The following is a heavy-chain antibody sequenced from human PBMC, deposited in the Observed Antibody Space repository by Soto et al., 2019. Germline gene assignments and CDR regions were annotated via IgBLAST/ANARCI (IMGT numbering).Heavy chain of an antibody. V-gene: IGHV4-61*01. CDR2: IYYSGST. D-gene: IGHD1-26*01. J-gene: IGHJ4*02. CDR1: GGSVSSVNYY. Sequence: QVQLQESGPGLVKPSETLSLTCTVSGGSVSSVNYYWSWIRQPPGKGLEWIAYIYYSGSTNYNPSLKSRVTISVDTSKNQFSLKLSSVTAADTTVYYCASFWEQHLFFDYWGQGALVTVSS. CDR3: ASFWEQHLFFDY.